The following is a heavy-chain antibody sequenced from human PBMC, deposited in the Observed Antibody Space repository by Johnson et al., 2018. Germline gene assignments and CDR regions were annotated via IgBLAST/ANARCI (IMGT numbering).Heavy chain of an antibody. CDR3: AKKVESTGPLWAVDR. V-gene: IGHV3-30*18. Sequence: QVQLQESGGGVVQPGRSLRLSWVASGIPFRSYGMHWVRQAPGKGLEWVAVLSYDGSNKFYADSVKGRFTIFRDNSKNTLYLQMNSRKTEDTALTDCAKKVESTGPLWAVDRWGQGTKVTVSS. CDR1: GIPFRSYG. CDR2: LSYDGSNK. J-gene: IGHJ3*01. D-gene: IGHD2-8*02.